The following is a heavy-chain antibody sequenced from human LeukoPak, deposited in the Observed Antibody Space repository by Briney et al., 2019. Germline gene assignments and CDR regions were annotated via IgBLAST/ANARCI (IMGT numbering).Heavy chain of an antibody. Sequence: GGSLSLSCAASGFTFSSDGMHWVCQDPGKGLEWVAVIWYDGSNKYYADSVKGRFTISRDNSKNTLYLQMNSLRAEDTAVYYCARGVVDYGFDYWGQGTLVTVSS. V-gene: IGHV3-33*01. CDR2: IWYDGSNK. D-gene: IGHD4-17*01. J-gene: IGHJ4*02. CDR3: ARGVVDYGFDY. CDR1: GFTFSSDG.